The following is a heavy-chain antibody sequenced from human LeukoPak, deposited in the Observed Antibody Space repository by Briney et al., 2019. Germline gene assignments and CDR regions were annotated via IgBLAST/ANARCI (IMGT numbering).Heavy chain of an antibody. CDR3: ARVRAAAAHPFYY. V-gene: IGHV3-21*01. CDR2: ISSSSSYI. Sequence: GGSLILSCAASGFTFSSYSMNWVRQPPGKGLEWVSSISSSSSYIYYADSVKGRFTISRDNAKNSLYLRRNGLRAEDTAVYYCARVRAAAAHPFYYWGQGTLVTVSS. CDR1: GFTFSSYS. J-gene: IGHJ4*02. D-gene: IGHD6-13*01.